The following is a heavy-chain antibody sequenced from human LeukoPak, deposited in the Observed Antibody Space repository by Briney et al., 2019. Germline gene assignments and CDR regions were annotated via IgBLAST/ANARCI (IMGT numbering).Heavy chain of an antibody. CDR1: GFTFSGHS. CDR2: ITSTATHT. D-gene: IGHD6-19*01. V-gene: IGHV3-21*04. J-gene: IGHJ4*02. Sequence: GGSLRLSCAASGFTFSGHSMSWVRQAPGKGLEWVSSITSTATHTYYADSVKGRFTISRDNSKNTLYLQMNSLRAEDTAVYYCASHSRSSGWGRNWYYFDYWGQGTLVTVSS. CDR3: ASHSRSSGWGRNWYYFDY.